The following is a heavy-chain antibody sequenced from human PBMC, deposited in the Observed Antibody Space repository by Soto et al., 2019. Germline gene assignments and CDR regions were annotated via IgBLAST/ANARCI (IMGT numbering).Heavy chain of an antibody. CDR1: GYTFTSYG. V-gene: IGHV1-18*04. J-gene: IGHJ6*02. D-gene: IGHD3-22*01. CDR3: ARDPRDYDSIRNYYYCMDF. Sequence: ASVKVSCKASGYTFTSYGISWVRQAPGQGLEWMGLISAYNGNTNYAQKLQGRVTMTTDTSTSTAYMELRNLRSDDTAVYYCARDPRDYDSIRNYYYCMDFWGQGTTVTVSS. CDR2: ISAYNGNT.